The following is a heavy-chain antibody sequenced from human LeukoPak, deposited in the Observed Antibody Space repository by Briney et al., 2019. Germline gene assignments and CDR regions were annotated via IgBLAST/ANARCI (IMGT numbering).Heavy chain of an antibody. CDR2: IDWNSGII. J-gene: IGHJ4*02. CDR3: AKDIGYDFWSGYFDY. V-gene: IGHV3-9*03. CDR1: GFTFDDYA. Sequence: GGSLRLSCAASGFTFDDYAMHWVRQAPGKGLEWVSGIDWNSGIIGYADSVKGRFTISRDNAKNSLYLQMNSLRAGDMALYYCAKDIGYDFWSGYFDYWGQGTLVTVSS. D-gene: IGHD3-3*01.